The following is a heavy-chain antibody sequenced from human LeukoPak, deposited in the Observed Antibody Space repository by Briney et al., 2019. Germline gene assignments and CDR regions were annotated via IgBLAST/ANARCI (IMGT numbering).Heavy chain of an antibody. CDR1: GFTLSTYG. CDR3: AKEGGDTGLDAFDI. D-gene: IGHD2-21*02. Sequence: GGSLRLSCAASGFTLSTYGMHWVRQAPGKGLEWVAVISYDGSNKYYADSVKGRFTISRDNSKNSLYLQMNSLRAEDTAVYYCAKEGGDTGLDAFDIWGQGTMVTVSS. CDR2: ISYDGSNK. J-gene: IGHJ3*02. V-gene: IGHV3-30*18.